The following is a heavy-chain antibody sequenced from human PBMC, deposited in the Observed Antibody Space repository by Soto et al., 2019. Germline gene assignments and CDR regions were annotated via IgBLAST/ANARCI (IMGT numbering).Heavy chain of an antibody. V-gene: IGHV4-39*07. CDR1: GGSISSSSYY. Sequence: SETLSLTCTVSGGSISSSSYYWGWIRQPPGKGLEWIGSIYYSGSTYYNPSLKSRVTISVDTSKNQFSLKLSSVTAADTAVYYCARDWYYGSGSYYGYWGQGTLVTVSS. CDR3: ARDWYYGSGSYYGY. J-gene: IGHJ4*02. CDR2: IYYSGST. D-gene: IGHD3-10*01.